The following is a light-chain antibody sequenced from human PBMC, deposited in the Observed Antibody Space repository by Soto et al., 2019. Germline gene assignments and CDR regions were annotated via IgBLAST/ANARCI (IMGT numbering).Light chain of an antibody. CDR3: QQSYSNLRT. J-gene: IGKJ1*01. CDR1: QSISSY. CDR2: AAS. V-gene: IGKV1-39*01. Sequence: DIQMTQSASSLSASVRYRVTITCRASQSISSYLNWYQQKPGKAPKLLIYAASSLQSGVPSRFSGSGSGTDFTLTISSLPPEDFETYYCQQSYSNLRTFGQGTKVDIK.